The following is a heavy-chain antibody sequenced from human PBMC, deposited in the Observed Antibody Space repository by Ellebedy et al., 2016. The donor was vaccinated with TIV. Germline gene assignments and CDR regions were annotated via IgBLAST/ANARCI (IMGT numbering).Heavy chain of an antibody. CDR3: ARPALGSSSWFDP. D-gene: IGHD3-10*01. CDR2: INHSGST. CDR1: GGSFSGYY. Sequence: GSLRLSXAVYGGSFSGYYWSWIRQPPGKGLEWIGEINHSGSTNYNPSLKSRVTISVDTSKNQFSLKLSSVTAADTAVYYCARPALGSSSWFDPWGQGTLVTVSS. J-gene: IGHJ5*02. V-gene: IGHV4-34*01.